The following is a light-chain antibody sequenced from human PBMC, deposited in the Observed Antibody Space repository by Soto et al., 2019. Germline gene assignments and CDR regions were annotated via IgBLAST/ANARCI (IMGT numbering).Light chain of an antibody. J-gene: IGKJ4*01. V-gene: IGKV4-1*01. CDR1: QSVLYSSNNKNY. CDR2: WAS. Sequence: DIVMTLSPDSLAVSLSERATINFKSSQSVLYSSNNKNYLAWYQQKPGQPPKLLIYWASTRESGVPDRFSGSGSGTDFTLTISSLQAEDVAVYYCQQYYSTPLTFGGGTKVDIK. CDR3: QQYYSTPLT.